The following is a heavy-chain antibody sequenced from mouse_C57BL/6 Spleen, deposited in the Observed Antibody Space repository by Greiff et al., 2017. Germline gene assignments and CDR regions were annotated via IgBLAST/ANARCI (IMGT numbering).Heavy chain of an antibody. V-gene: IGHV6-6*01. Sequence: EVKLMESGGGLVQPGGSMKLSCAASGFTFSDAWMDWVRQSPEKGLEWVAEIRNKANNHATYYAESVKGRFTISRDDSKSSVYLQMNSLRAEDTGIYYCTRGTTVVARAMDYWGQGTSVTVSS. CDR3: TRGTTVVARAMDY. D-gene: IGHD1-1*01. CDR1: GFTFSDAW. J-gene: IGHJ4*01. CDR2: IRNKANNHAT.